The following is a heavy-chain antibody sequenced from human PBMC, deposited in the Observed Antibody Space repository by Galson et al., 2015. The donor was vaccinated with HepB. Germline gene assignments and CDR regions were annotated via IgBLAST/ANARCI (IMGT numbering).Heavy chain of an antibody. D-gene: IGHD2-2*01. CDR2: LSYAGSNK. J-gene: IGHJ6*02. Sequence: SLRLSCAASGFTFSSYAVHWVRQAPGKGLEWVAVLSYAGSNKYYADSVKGRFTIFRDNSKTTVYVPSNSLRVEDTAVYYCAGVVPAANRPPYYYYGMDVWGQGTTVTVSS. CDR1: GFTFSSYA. V-gene: IGHV3-30-3*01. CDR3: AGVVPAANRPPYYYYGMDV.